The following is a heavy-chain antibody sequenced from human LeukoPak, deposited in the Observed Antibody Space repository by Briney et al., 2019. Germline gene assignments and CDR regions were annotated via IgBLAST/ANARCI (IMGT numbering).Heavy chain of an antibody. CDR3: ARESDHSVSQVDFYL. D-gene: IGHD1-14*01. CDR2: INWKGDLT. J-gene: IGHJ3*01. Sequence: PGGSLRLSCAASGFTFDDYGMSWVRQAAGKGLEWVSTINWKGDLTYYVDSVKGRFTISRDNRKNSLYLQMNSLRAEDTAVYYCARESDHSVSQVDFYLWGQGTMVTVSS. CDR1: GFTFDDYG. V-gene: IGHV3-20*04.